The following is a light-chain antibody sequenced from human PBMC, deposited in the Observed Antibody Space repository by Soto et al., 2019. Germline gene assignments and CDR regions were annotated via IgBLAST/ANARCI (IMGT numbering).Light chain of an antibody. V-gene: IGKV1-12*01. CDR2: TAS. J-gene: IGKJ1*01. CDR1: QDISSW. Sequence: DIQMTQSPSSVSASVGDRVTITCRASQDISSWLAWYQHQPGKAPKVLIHTASSLASGVPSRFSGTGSGTDFTLTISSLQPEDFATYYCQQGDSFPTFGQGTKVEIK. CDR3: QQGDSFPT.